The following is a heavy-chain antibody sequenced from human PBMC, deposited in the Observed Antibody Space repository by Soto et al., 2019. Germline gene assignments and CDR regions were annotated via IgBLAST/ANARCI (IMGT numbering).Heavy chain of an antibody. J-gene: IGHJ2*01. CDR1: GFTFSNAW. CDR3: SPDQQDDLWSGYVAWYFGL. D-gene: IGHD3-3*01. Sequence: EVQLVESGGGLVKPGGSLRLSCAASGFTFSNAWMSWVRQAPGKGLEWVGRIKSKTDGGTTDYAAPVKVRFTISRDDSQNTLHLEEDSRKTGGPGVYFCSPDQQDDLWSGYVAWYFGLWGRGTLVTVSS. CDR2: IKSKTDGGTT. V-gene: IGHV3-15*01.